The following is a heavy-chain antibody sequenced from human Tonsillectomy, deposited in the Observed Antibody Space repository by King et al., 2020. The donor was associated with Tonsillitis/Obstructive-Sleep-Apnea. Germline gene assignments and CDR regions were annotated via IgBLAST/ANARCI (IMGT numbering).Heavy chain of an antibody. CDR3: AHRRTTVTTDYFDY. CDR2: IYWDDDK. V-gene: IGHV2-5*02. J-gene: IGHJ4*02. Sequence: FTLKESGPTLVKPTQTLTLTCTFSGFSLSTSGVGVGWIRQPPGKALEWLALIYWDDDKRYSPSLNTRLTITKDTSKNQVVLTMTDMDPVDTATYYCAHRRTTVTTDYFDYWGQGTLVTVSS. D-gene: IGHD4-17*01. CDR1: GFSLSTSGVG.